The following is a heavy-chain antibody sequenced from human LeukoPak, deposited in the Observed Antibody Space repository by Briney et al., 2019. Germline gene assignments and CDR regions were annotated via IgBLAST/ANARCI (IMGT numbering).Heavy chain of an antibody. Sequence: SLILSSAASGFTFSSYGIHRVRQAPGKGLEWVAVISYDGSNKYYADSVKGRFTISRDNSKNTLYLQMNSLRAEDTAVYYCAKGDSSSWYGRYYYYGMDVWGKGTTVTVSS. V-gene: IGHV3-30*18. CDR1: GFTFSSYG. J-gene: IGHJ6*04. CDR3: AKGDSSSWYGRYYYYGMDV. CDR2: ISYDGSNK. D-gene: IGHD6-13*01.